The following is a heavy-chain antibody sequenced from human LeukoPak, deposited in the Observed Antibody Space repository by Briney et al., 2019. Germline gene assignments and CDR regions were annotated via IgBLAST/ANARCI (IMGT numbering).Heavy chain of an antibody. V-gene: IGHV3-9*01. J-gene: IGHJ4*02. CDR3: AKKRGGDIVVVPAAPLDY. CDR1: GFTFDDYA. Sequence: PGGSLRLSCAASGFTFDDYAMHWVRQAPGKGLEWVSGISWNSGSIGYADSVKGRFTISRDNAKNSLYLQMNSLRAEDTALYYCAKKRGGDIVVVPAAPLDYWGQGTLVTVSS. D-gene: IGHD2-2*01. CDR2: ISWNSGSI.